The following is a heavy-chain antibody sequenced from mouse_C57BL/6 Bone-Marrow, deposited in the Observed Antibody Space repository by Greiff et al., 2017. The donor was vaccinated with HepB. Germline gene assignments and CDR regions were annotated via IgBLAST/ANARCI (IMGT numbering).Heavy chain of an antibody. J-gene: IGHJ2*01. V-gene: IGHV5-6*02. CDR2: ISSGGSYT. Sequence: DVMLVESGGDLVKPGGSLKLSCAASGFTFSSYGMSWVRQTPDKRLEWVATISSGGSYTYYPDSVKGRFTISRDNAKNTLYLQMSSLKSEDTAMYYCARQASDYDDGYWGQGTTLTVSS. D-gene: IGHD2-4*01. CDR1: GFTFSSYG. CDR3: ARQASDYDDGY.